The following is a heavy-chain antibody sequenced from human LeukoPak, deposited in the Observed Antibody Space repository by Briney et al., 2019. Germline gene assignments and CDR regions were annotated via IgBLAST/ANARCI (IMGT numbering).Heavy chain of an antibody. D-gene: IGHD5-24*01. CDR1: GGSISSYY. Sequence: SETLSLTCTVSGGSISSYYWGWIRQPPGKGLEWIGSIYYSGSTYYNPSLKSRVTISVDTSKNQFSLKLSSVTAADTAVYYCATVPEHGDGYNKFDYWGQGTLVTVSS. CDR3: ATVPEHGDGYNKFDY. J-gene: IGHJ4*02. CDR2: IYYSGST. V-gene: IGHV4-39*07.